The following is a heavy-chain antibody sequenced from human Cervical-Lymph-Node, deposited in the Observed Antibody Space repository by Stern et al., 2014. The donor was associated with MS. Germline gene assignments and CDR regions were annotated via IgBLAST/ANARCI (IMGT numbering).Heavy chain of an antibody. CDR1: GGILGNNY. V-gene: IGHV4-59*13. Sequence: QVQLQESGPGLVQPSETLPLMCRVSGGILGNNYWSWIRQPPGKGLEWIGHLYFSGSTYYNPSLKSRVTISLDTSKNQLSLRLSSVTAADTAVYYFARAGPYDYIWGNFRHRAFYFDSWGQGALVTVSS. J-gene: IGHJ4*02. CDR3: ARAGPYDYIWGNFRHRAFYFDS. D-gene: IGHD3-16*02. CDR2: LYFSGST.